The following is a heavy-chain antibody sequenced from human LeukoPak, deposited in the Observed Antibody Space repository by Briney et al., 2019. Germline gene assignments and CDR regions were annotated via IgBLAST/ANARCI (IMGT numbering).Heavy chain of an antibody. V-gene: IGHV3-74*03. CDR2: INERGTDS. CDR3: VRDETLWTLDW. J-gene: IGHJ4*02. CDR1: GFTFSGHW. D-gene: IGHD1-1*01. Sequence: PGGSLRLSCTASGFTFSGHWIHWVRQPPGMGLVWVSRINERGTDSMYAESVKGRFTISRDNAKNTVYLQMRAEDTAVYYCVRDETLWTLDWWGQGTLVSVSS.